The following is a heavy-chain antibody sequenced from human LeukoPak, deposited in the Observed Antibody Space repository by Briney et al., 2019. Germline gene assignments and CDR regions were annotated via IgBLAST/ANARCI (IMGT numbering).Heavy chain of an antibody. V-gene: IGHV3-30-3*01. CDR2: ISYDASNK. CDR1: GFTFSSYA. J-gene: IGHJ4*02. D-gene: IGHD1-1*01. Sequence: GGSLRLSCAASGFTFSSYAMHWVRQAPGKGREWVAVISYDASNKYYADSVKGRFTISRDNSKNTLYLQMNSLRAEDTAVYYCARDAQLGPSYYFDYWGQGTLVTVSS. CDR3: ARDAQLGPSYYFDY.